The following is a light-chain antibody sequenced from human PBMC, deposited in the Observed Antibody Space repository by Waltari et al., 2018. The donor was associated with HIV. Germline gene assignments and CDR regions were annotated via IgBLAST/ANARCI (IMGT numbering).Light chain of an antibody. CDR3: QSEDNNTVR. CDR2: ENK. V-gene: IGLV6-57*03. Sequence: NFMLTQLHSVSVSPGKTVTFSCTRGSGNIASRYMPRYQQRAGNAATGVIYENKQRASGVPDRFSGTIDSSSNSASLTISGLKTEDEADYYCQSEDNNTVRFSGGTKLTVL. CDR1: SGNIASRY. J-gene: IGLJ2*01.